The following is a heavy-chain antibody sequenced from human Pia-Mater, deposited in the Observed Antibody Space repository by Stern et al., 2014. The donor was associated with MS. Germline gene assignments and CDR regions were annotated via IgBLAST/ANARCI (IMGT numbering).Heavy chain of an antibody. CDR3: ARDPNNENWFDP. Sequence: QLVQSGGGVVQPGRSLRLSCAASGFTFSSYGMHWVRQAPGKGLEWVAIIWYDGSNKYYADSVKGRFTISRDNSKNTLYLQMNSLRAEDTAVYYCARDPNNENWFDPWGQGTLVTVSS. V-gene: IGHV3-33*01. CDR1: GFTFSSYG. CDR2: IWYDGSNK. D-gene: IGHD1-1*01. J-gene: IGHJ5*02.